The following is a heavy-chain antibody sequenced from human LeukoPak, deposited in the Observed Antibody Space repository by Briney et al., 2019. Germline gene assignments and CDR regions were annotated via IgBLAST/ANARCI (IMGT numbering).Heavy chain of an antibody. CDR3: ARGVAVAAEIRSFGP. CDR1: GGSISSYY. V-gene: IGHV4-59*01. CDR2: IYYSGST. J-gene: IGHJ5*02. D-gene: IGHD6-19*01. Sequence: PSETLSLTCTVSGGSISSYYWSWIRQPPGKGLEWIGYIYYSGSTNYNPSLKSRVTISVDTSKNQFSLKLSSVTAADTAVYYCARGVAVAAEIRSFGPWGQGTLVTVSS.